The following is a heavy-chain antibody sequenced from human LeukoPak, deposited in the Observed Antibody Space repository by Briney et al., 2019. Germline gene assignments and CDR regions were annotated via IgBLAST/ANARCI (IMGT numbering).Heavy chain of an antibody. CDR2: IIPMFGTA. D-gene: IGHD2-2*01. Sequence: SVKVSCKASGGTFSSYAISWVRQAPGQGLEWMGGIIPMFGTAKYAQKFQGRVTITADKSTSTAYMELSSLRSEDTAVYYCASGTTDIVVVPATLRNYYFDYWGQGTLVTVSS. V-gene: IGHV1-69*06. CDR3: ASGTTDIVVVPATLRNYYFDY. CDR1: GGTFSSYA. J-gene: IGHJ4*02.